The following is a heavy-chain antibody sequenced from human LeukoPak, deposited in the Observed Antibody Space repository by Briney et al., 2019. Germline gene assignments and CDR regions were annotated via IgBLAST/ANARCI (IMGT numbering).Heavy chain of an antibody. CDR1: GFTVSSNY. D-gene: IGHD6-19*01. CDR2: IYSGGST. J-gene: IGHJ4*02. V-gene: IGHV3-53*01. Sequence: GGSLRLSCAASGFTVSSNYMSWVRQAPGKGLEWVSVIYSGGSTYYADSVKGRFTISRDNSKNTLYLQMNSLRAEDTAVYYCARREVAGHFDYWGQGTLVTVSS. CDR3: ARREVAGHFDY.